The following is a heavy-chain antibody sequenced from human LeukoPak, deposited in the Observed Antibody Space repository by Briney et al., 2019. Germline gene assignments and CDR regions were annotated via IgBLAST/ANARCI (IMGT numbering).Heavy chain of an antibody. D-gene: IGHD3-9*01. Sequence: PSETLSLTCTVSGGSISSYYWSWIRQPPGKGLEWIGYIYYSGSTNYNPSLKSRVTISVDTSKNQFSLRLSSVTAADTAVYYCARQYYDILTGYDAFDIRGQGTMVTVSS. J-gene: IGHJ3*02. CDR2: IYYSGST. CDR1: GGSISSYY. V-gene: IGHV4-59*08. CDR3: ARQYYDILTGYDAFDI.